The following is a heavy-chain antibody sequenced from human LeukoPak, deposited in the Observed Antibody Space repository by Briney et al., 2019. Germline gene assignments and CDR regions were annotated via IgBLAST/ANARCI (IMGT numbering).Heavy chain of an antibody. D-gene: IGHD3-10*01. V-gene: IGHV4-39*07. CDR3: ARVGYSSSGNYYNDRGAFDY. Sequence: RSETLSLTCTVSGGSISSSSYYWGWIRQPPGKGLEWIGSIYYSGSTNYNPSLKSRVTISVDTSKNQFSLKLSSVTAADTAVYYCARVGYSSSGNYYNDRGAFDYWGQGTLVTVSS. CDR1: GGSISSSSYY. CDR2: IYYSGST. J-gene: IGHJ4*02.